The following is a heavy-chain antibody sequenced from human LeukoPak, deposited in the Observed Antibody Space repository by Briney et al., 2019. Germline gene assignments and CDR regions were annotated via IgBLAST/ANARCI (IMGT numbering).Heavy chain of an antibody. Sequence: GGSLRLSCAASGFTFSSYAMSWVRQAPGKGLEWVSAISGSGGSTYYADSVKGLFTISRDNSKNTLYLQMNSLRAEDTAVYYCAKRALVFGVVITGYFDYWGQGTLVTVSS. V-gene: IGHV3-23*01. CDR1: GFTFSSYA. J-gene: IGHJ4*02. CDR3: AKRALVFGVVITGYFDY. D-gene: IGHD3-3*01. CDR2: ISGSGGST.